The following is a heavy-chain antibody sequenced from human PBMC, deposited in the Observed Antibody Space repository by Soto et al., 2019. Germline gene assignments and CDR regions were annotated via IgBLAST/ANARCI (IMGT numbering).Heavy chain of an antibody. CDR2: INPSGGST. CDR3: AFRYSSSFYYGMDV. D-gene: IGHD6-6*01. CDR1: GYTFTSYY. V-gene: IGHV1-46*01. Sequence: GASVKVSFKASGYTFTSYYMHWGRQAPGQGLEWMGIINPSGGSTSCAQKFQGRVTMTRDTSTRTVYMELSSLRFEETAVYYSAFRYSSSFYYGMDVWGQGTTVTVSS. J-gene: IGHJ6*02.